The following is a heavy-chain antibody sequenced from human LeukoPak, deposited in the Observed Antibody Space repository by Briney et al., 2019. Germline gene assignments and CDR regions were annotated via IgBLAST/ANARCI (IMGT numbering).Heavy chain of an antibody. V-gene: IGHV1-8*01. D-gene: IGHD3-3*01. CDR2: MNTNSGNT. J-gene: IGHJ5*02. CDR1: GYTFTSYD. Sequence: ASVKLSCKASGYTFTSYDINWVRQPTGQGLEWMGCMNTNSGNTGYAQKFQGRVTMTRNTSISTAYMELSSLRSEDTAVYYCARGGYDFWSGYSWFDPWGQGTLVTVSS. CDR3: ARGGYDFWSGYSWFDP.